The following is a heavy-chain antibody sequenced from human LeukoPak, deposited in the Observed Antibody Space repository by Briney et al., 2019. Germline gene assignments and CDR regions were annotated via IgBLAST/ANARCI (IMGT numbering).Heavy chain of an antibody. CDR3: ATSGYDTSPEY. J-gene: IGHJ4*02. CDR1: GGSISGYF. Sequence: SETLSLTCTVSGGSISGYFYNWIRQPPGKRLEWIGYVYDDGGTNYNPSLKSRVTISVDTSKNQFSLKLSSVTAADTAVYYCATSGYDTSPEYWGQGTLVTVSS. V-gene: IGHV4-59*08. CDR2: VYDDGGT. D-gene: IGHD5-12*01.